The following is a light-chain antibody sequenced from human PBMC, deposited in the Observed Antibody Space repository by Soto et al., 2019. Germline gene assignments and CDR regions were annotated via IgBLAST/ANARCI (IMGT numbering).Light chain of an antibody. CDR3: SSYTTSSSYF. Sequence: QSALTQPASVSGSPGQSITISCTGTSSDVGAYNFVSLYQQHPGKAPKLMIYDVSDRPSGVSNRFSGSKSGNTASLTISGLQAEDEADYYCSSYTTSSSYFFGTGTKLTVL. J-gene: IGLJ1*01. CDR2: DVS. V-gene: IGLV2-14*01. CDR1: SSDVGAYNF.